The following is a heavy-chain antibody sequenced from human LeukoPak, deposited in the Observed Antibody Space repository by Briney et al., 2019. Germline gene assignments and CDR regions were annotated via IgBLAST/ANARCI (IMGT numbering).Heavy chain of an antibody. Sequence: SQTLSLTCTVSGGSINSGSYYWSWIRQPAGKGLEWIGRTYSSGSTNYNPSLKGRVTISVDTSKNQFSLNLSSATAADTAVYYCARGLGIGKDYFDCWGQGTLVTVSS. CDR3: ARGLGIGKDYFDC. D-gene: IGHD7-27*01. V-gene: IGHV4-61*02. J-gene: IGHJ4*02. CDR1: GGSINSGSYY. CDR2: TYSSGST.